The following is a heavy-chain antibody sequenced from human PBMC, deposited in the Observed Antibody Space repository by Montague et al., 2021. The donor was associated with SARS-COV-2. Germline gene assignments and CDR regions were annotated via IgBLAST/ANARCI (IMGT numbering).Heavy chain of an antibody. CDR3: ACASGYSSGWRYYYVMDV. V-gene: IGHV4-4*07. CDR1: GGSISNYY. D-gene: IGHD6-19*01. J-gene: IGHJ6*02. CDR2: LYTSGST. Sequence: SETLSLTCTVSGGSISNYYWTWIRQPAGKGLEWIGRLYTSGSTTSNPSLTSRVTMSVDTSKNQFSLTVTSVTAADTAISYCACASGYSSGWRYYYVMDVWGQGTPVTVS.